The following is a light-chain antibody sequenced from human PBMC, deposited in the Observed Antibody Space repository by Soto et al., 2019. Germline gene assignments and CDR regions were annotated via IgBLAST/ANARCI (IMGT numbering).Light chain of an antibody. Sequence: DIQMTQSPSSLSASVGDRVTITCRASQSISNSLNWYQQKPGKAPKLLIYAASTLQSGAPSRFSGTGFGTDFTLTISSLQPEDFVTYYCQQSYSTPLRTFGQGTKVEIK. V-gene: IGKV1-39*01. J-gene: IGKJ1*01. CDR1: QSISNS. CDR2: AAS. CDR3: QQSYSTPLRT.